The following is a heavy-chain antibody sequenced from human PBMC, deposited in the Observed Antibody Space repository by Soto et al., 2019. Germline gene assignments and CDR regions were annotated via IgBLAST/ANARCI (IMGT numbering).Heavy chain of an antibody. Sequence: QVQLQESGPGLVKPSQTLSLTCTVSGGSISSGDYYWNWIRQPPGKGLEWIGYIYYSGSTSYNPSLKSRVSISLDTSKNQFSLTLSSVTAADTAVYFCASVEGTTVTAPFHYWGQGTLVTVSS. CDR2: IYYSGST. D-gene: IGHD4-4*01. J-gene: IGHJ4*02. V-gene: IGHV4-30-4*01. CDR3: ASVEGTTVTAPFHY. CDR1: GGSISSGDYY.